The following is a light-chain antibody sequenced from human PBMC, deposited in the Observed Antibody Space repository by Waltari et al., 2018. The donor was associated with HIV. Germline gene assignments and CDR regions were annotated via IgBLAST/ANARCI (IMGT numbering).Light chain of an antibody. V-gene: IGLV2-14*01. CDR3: SSYAGSNNLGV. CDR2: EVS. Sequence: QSALTQPASVSGSPGQSITISCTGTSSDVGGYNYVSWYQQHPGKAPKPMIYEVSNRPSGVSNRFSGSKSGNTASLTVSGLQAEDEADYYCSSYAGSNNLGVFGGGTKLTVL. CDR1: SSDVGGYNY. J-gene: IGLJ3*02.